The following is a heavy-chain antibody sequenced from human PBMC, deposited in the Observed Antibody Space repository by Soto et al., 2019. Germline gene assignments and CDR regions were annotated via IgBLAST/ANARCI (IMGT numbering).Heavy chain of an antibody. CDR1: GFTFSIYA. CDR2: ISASGGST. CDR3: AKAHDYSNYVPDY. D-gene: IGHD4-4*01. J-gene: IGHJ4*02. Sequence: EVQLLESGGGLVQPGGSLRLSCAASGFTFSIYAMSWVRQAPGKGLEWVSAISASGGSTYYSDSVKGRFTIYRDNSKNTLNLQMNSLRAEDTAVYYCAKAHDYSNYVPDYWGQGTLVTVSS. V-gene: IGHV3-23*01.